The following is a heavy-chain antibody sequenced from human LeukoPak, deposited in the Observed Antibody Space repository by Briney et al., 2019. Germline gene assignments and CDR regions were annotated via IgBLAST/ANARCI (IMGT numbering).Heavy chain of an antibody. CDR3: AGNWNDVDY. CDR1: GGSFSGYY. Sequence: PSETLSLTCAVYGGSFSGYYWSWIRQPPGEGLEWIGYIYYSGSTNYNPSLKSRVTISVDTSKNQFSLKLSSVTAADTAVYYCAGNWNDVDYWGQGTLVTVSS. J-gene: IGHJ4*02. V-gene: IGHV4-59*01. D-gene: IGHD1-1*01. CDR2: IYYSGST.